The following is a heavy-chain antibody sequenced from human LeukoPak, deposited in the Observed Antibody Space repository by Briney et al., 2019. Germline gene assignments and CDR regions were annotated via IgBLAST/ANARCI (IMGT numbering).Heavy chain of an antibody. CDR2: IRYDGSYQ. J-gene: IGHJ4*02. Sequence: PGGSLRLSCAASGFTFSSYAMHWVRQAPGKGLEWVAFIRYDGSYQYYADSVKGRFTVSRDNSKNTLYLQMNSLRTEDTAVYSCARGKRDSGYDLGGFDYWGQGTLVSDSS. CDR3: ARGKRDSGYDLGGFDY. D-gene: IGHD5-12*01. CDR1: GFTFSSYA. V-gene: IGHV3-30*02.